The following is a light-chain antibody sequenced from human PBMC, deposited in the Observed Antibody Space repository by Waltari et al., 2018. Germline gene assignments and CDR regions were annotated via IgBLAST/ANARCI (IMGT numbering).Light chain of an antibody. V-gene: IGKV1-39*01. CDR3: LQTYSTPLT. CDR1: QSISGS. J-gene: IGKJ4*01. Sequence: DIQMTQSPSSLSASVGDRVTITCRASQSISGSLNWYQQKPGKAPKLLIYAASSLQRGVPSRFSGSASGTYVTLTISSLQPEDFATYYCLQTYSTPLTFGGGTNVDIK. CDR2: AAS.